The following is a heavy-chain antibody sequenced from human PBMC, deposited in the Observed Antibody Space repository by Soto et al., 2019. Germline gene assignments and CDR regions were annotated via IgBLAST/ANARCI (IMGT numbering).Heavy chain of an antibody. V-gene: IGHV5-51*01. CDR2: IYPGDSDT. Sequence: ESLKISCKGSGYSFSNYWIGWVRHLPGKGLEWMGTIYPGDSDTKYSPSFQGQVIISADKSIKTAYLQWSSLKASDTAMYYCATQGYSSRGFFDNWGQGTLVTVSS. CDR3: ATQGYSSRGFFDN. D-gene: IGHD2-2*01. J-gene: IGHJ4*02. CDR1: GYSFSNYW.